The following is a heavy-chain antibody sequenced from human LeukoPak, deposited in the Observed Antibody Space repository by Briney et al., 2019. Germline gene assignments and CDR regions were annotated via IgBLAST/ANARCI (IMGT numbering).Heavy chain of an antibody. V-gene: IGHV4-61*02. D-gene: IGHD3-22*01. Sequence: SETLSLTCTVSGGSISSGSYYWSWIRQPAGKRLEWIGRIYTSGSTNYNPSLKSRVTISVDTSKNQFSLKLSSVTAADTAVYYCARGTMTDAFDIWGQGTMVTVSS. CDR3: ARGTMTDAFDI. J-gene: IGHJ3*02. CDR2: IYTSGST. CDR1: GGSISSGSYY.